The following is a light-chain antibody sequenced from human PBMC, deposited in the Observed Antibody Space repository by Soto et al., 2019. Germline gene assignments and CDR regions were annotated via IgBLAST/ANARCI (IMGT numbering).Light chain of an antibody. Sequence: EIVLTQSPATLSLSPGERATLSCSASQSVSGYLAWYQQKPGQAPRFLIYDTSNRATGIPARFSGSGSGTDFTLTISSLEPEDFAVYYCQQRNYWPRTFGQRTKVEIK. J-gene: IGKJ1*01. CDR3: QQRNYWPRT. CDR1: QSVSGY. CDR2: DTS. V-gene: IGKV3-11*01.